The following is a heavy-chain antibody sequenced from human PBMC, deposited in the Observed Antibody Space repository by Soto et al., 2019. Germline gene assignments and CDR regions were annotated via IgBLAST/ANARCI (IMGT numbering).Heavy chain of an antibody. J-gene: IGHJ6*03. CDR1: GGSVSSGSYY. D-gene: IGHD3-10*01. V-gene: IGHV4-61*01. CDR3: ARGGDADYYYYYYMDV. CDR2: IYYSGST. Sequence: SETLPLTCTVSGGSVSSGSYYWSWIRQPPGKGLEWIGYIYYSGSTNYNPSLKSRVTISVDTSKNQFSLKLSSVTAADTAVYYCARGGDADYYYYYYMDVWGKGTTVTVSS.